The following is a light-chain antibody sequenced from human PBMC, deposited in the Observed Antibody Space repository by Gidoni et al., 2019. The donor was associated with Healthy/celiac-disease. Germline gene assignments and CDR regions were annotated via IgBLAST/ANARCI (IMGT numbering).Light chain of an antibody. CDR1: QSVSSRY. J-gene: IGKJ1*01. Sequence: EIVLTQSPGILSLSPGERATLSCRASQSVSSRYLAWYQQTPGQAPRLLIYGASSRATGIPDRFSGSGSGTDFTRTISRLEPEDFAVYYGQQYGSSWTFGQGTKVEIK. CDR2: GAS. V-gene: IGKV3-20*01. CDR3: QQYGSSWT.